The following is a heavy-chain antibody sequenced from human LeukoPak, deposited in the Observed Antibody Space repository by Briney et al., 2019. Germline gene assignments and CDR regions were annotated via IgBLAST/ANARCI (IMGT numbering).Heavy chain of an antibody. J-gene: IGHJ4*02. CDR3: AKDSGSYYYFDY. CDR1: GFTFSSYA. CDR2: ISGCGGST. Sequence: GGSLRLSCAASGFTFSSYAMSWVRQAPGKGLEWVSAISGCGGSTYYADSVKGRFTISRDNSKNTLYLQMNSLRAEDTAVYYCAKDSGSYYYFDYWGQGTLVTVSS. D-gene: IGHD1-26*01. V-gene: IGHV3-23*01.